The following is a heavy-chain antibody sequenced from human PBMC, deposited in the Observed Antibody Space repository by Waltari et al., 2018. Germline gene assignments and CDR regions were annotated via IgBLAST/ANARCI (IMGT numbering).Heavy chain of an antibody. CDR1: GNTVTDYS. D-gene: IGHD4-17*01. J-gene: IGHJ4*02. Sequence: QVQLVQSGSELKKHGTSVKISCKASGNTVTDYSLNWVRQASGPGFELMARIHPNPVTSTYAPYFTGRFVVSLETSVSTAYLEIISLKAEDTAVYYCARWRPPDYGLDNWGQGTLVTVSA. V-gene: IGHV7-4-1*02. CDR2: IHPNPVTS. CDR3: ARWRPPDYGLDN.